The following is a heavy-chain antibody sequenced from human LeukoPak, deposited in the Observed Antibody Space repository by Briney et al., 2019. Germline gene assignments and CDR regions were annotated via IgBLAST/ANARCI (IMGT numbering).Heavy chain of an antibody. V-gene: IGHV4-34*01. CDR3: ARGRKMRGYYYDSSGYYYNQRNWFDP. D-gene: IGHD3-22*01. J-gene: IGHJ5*02. CDR1: GGSFSGYY. Sequence: SETLSLTCAVYGGSFSGYYWSWIRQPPGKGLEWIGEINHSGSTNYNPSLKGRVTMSVDTSKNQFSLKLSSVTAADTAVYYCARGRKMRGYYYDSSGYYYNQRNWFDPWGRGTLVTVSS. CDR2: INHSGST.